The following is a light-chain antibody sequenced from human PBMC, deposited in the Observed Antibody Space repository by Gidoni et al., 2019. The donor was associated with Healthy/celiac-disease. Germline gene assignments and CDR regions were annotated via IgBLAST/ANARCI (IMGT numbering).Light chain of an antibody. V-gene: IGKV1-5*01. CDR1: QSISSW. CDR2: DAS. CDR3: QQYNSYPIFT. Sequence: DIQMTQSTSTLSASVGDRVTITCRASQSISSWLAWYQQKPGKAPKLLIYDASSLESGVPSRFSGSGSGTEFTLTISSLQPDDFATYYCQQYNSYPIFTFGPGTKVDIK. J-gene: IGKJ3*01.